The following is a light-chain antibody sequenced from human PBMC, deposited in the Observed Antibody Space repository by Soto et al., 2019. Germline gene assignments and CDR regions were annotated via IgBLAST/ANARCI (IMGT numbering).Light chain of an antibody. V-gene: IGKV1-5*01. J-gene: IGKJ1*01. CDR3: QQYDSYSWT. CDR2: HAS. CDR1: QDINTY. Sequence: DIQMTQSPSSLSASVGDRVTITCQASQDINTYLNWYQRKPGKAPKLLISHASSLESGVPSRFSGSGSGTEFILTISSLQPDDFATYYCQQYDSYSWTFDQGTKV.